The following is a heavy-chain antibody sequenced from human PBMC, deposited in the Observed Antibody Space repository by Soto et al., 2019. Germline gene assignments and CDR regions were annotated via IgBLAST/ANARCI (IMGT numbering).Heavy chain of an antibody. V-gene: IGHV1-69*13. CDR1: GGTFSSYA. CDR2: IIPIFGTA. CDR3: ARAPPNDYVWGSYRYPLGAFDI. Sequence: ASVKVSCKASGGTFSSYAISWVRQAPGQGLEWMGGIIPIFGTANYAQKFQGRVTITADESTSTAYMELSSLRSEDTAVYYCARAPPNDYVWGSYRYPLGAFDIWGQGTMVTVSS. D-gene: IGHD3-16*02. J-gene: IGHJ3*02.